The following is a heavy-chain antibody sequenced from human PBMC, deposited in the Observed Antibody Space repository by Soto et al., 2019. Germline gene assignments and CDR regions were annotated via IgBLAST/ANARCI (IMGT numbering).Heavy chain of an antibody. CDR1: GFTFSSFA. Sequence: GGSLRLSCSASGFTFSSFAMSWVRQAPGKGLEWVSGIRRTGETTYYADSVKGRFTISRDNSKNTVSLEMNSLRTEDTAIYFCTNLYHGQGPADYWGQGTLVTVSS. V-gene: IGHV3-23*01. J-gene: IGHJ4*02. D-gene: IGHD2-2*02. CDR3: TNLYHGQGPADY. CDR2: IRRTGETT.